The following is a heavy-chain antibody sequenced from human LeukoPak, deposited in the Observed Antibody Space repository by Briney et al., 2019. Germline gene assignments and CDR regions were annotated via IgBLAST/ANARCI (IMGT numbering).Heavy chain of an antibody. J-gene: IGHJ6*02. D-gene: IGHD6-13*01. CDR2: ISSSGSTI. Sequence: PGGSLRLSCAASGFTFSSYEMNWVRQAPGKGLEWVSYISSSGSTIYYADSVKGRFTISRDNAKNSLYPQMNSLRAEDTAVYYCAREAGLPYYYYYGMDVWGQGTTVTVSS. V-gene: IGHV3-48*03. CDR3: AREAGLPYYYYYGMDV. CDR1: GFTFSSYE.